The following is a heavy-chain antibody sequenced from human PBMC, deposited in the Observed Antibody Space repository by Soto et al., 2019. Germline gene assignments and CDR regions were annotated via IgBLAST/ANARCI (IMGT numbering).Heavy chain of an antibody. CDR1: GFTFSSYS. CDR3: ARDTYFYGSGRYWP. Sequence: EVQVVESGGGLVKPGGSLRLSCAASGFTFSSYSMNWFRQAPGKGLEWVSSLSCSSSYIYYADSVKGRFTNPRANAKNTLSLQMNGLRSEDTAVYYCARDTYFYGSGRYWPLGQGTRVTVSS. CDR2: LSCSSSYI. D-gene: IGHD3-10*01. V-gene: IGHV3-21*01. J-gene: IGHJ5*02.